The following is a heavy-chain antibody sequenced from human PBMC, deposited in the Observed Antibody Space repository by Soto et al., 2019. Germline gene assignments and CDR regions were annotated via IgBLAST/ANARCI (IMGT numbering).Heavy chain of an antibody. CDR1: GGTFSSYA. CDR3: ARVPAYYYDSSGYYFEY. V-gene: IGHV1-69*13. D-gene: IGHD3-22*01. CDR2: IIPIFGTA. J-gene: IGHJ4*02. Sequence: SVKVSCKASGGTFSSYAISWVRQAPGQGLEWMGGIIPIFGTANYAQKFQGRVTITADESTSTAYMELSSLRSEDTAVYYCARVPAYYYDSSGYYFEYWGQGTLVTVSS.